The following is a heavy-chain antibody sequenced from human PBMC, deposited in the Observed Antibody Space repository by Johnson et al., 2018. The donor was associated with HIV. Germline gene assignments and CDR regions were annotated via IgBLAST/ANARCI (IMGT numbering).Heavy chain of an antibody. Sequence: QVQLVESGGGVVQPGRSLRLSCAASGFTFSSYAMHWVRQAPGQGLAWVAVISYDGRNKYYAASVKGRFTISRDNSKNTLYLQKNSLRAEYTAVYYCARQKNSQGRWLQFDAFDIWGQGTMVTVSS. CDR1: GFTFSSYA. D-gene: IGHD5-24*01. CDR2: ISYDGRNK. CDR3: ARQKNSQGRWLQFDAFDI. V-gene: IGHV3-30-3*01. J-gene: IGHJ3*02.